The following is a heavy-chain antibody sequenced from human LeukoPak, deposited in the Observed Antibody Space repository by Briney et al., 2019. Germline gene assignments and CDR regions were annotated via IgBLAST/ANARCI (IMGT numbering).Heavy chain of an antibody. V-gene: IGHV4-39*07. CDR2: IYYSGST. J-gene: IGHJ6*03. CDR1: GGSISSSNYY. CDR3: ARTYYDFWSGSYYYYMDV. D-gene: IGHD3-3*01. Sequence: SETLSLTCTVSGGSISSSNYYWGWIRQPPGKGLEWIGSIYYSGSTYYNPSLKSRVTISVDTSKNQFSLELSSVTAADTAVYYCARTYYDFWSGSYYYYMDVWGKGTTVTVSS.